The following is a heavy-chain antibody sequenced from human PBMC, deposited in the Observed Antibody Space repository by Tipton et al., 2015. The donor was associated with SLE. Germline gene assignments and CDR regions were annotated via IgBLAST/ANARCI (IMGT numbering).Heavy chain of an antibody. Sequence: SLRLSCAASGFTFSSHTMSWVRQAPGKGLEWVSVIYSDGSTDYGDSVKGRFTVSRDNYRNTLYLQMDYLSAEDTAVYYCAKNKGTYWGQGPLFTVSS. V-gene: IGHV3-23*03. J-gene: IGHJ4*02. CDR1: GFTFSSHT. CDR3: AKNKGTY. CDR2: IYSDGST. D-gene: IGHD3-10*01.